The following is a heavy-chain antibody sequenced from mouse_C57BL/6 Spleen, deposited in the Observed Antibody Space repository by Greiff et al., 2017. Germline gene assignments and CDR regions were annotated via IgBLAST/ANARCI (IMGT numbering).Heavy chain of an antibody. V-gene: IGHV14-4*01. CDR1: GFNIKDDY. CDR3: TTRHYYGSSQSPMDY. Sequence: EVKLMESGAELVRPGASVKLSCTASGFNIKDDYMHWVKQRPEQGLEWIGWIDPENGDTEYASKFQGKATITADTSSNTAYLQLSSLTSEDTAVYYCTTRHYYGSSQSPMDYWGQGTSVTVSS. CDR2: IDPENGDT. D-gene: IGHD1-1*01. J-gene: IGHJ4*01.